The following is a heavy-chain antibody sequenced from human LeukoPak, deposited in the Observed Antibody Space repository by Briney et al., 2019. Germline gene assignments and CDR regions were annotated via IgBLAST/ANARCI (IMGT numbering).Heavy chain of an antibody. CDR2: IYSGDTT. Sequence: GGSLRLSCAASGFIVSSDYINWVRQAPGKGLEWVSVIYSGDTTYYADSVKGRFTISRDNPKNTVYLQMNSLRAEDTAIYYCARLSRRSSTDYWGQGTQVTVSS. V-gene: IGHV3-53*01. CDR3: ARLSRRSSTDY. CDR1: GFIVSSDY. J-gene: IGHJ4*02. D-gene: IGHD6-6*01.